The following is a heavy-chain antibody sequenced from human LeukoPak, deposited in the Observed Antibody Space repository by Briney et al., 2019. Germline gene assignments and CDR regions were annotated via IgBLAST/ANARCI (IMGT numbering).Heavy chain of an antibody. D-gene: IGHD6-25*01. Sequence: GGSLRLSCAASGXTFSSYAMSWVRQAPGKGLEWVSGISGSGGSTYYADSVKGRFTISRDNSKNTLYLQMYSLRAEDTAVYYCAKVSSSDPDYFDYWGQGTLVTVSS. V-gene: IGHV3-23*01. J-gene: IGHJ4*02. CDR1: GXTFSSYA. CDR3: AKVSSSDPDYFDY. CDR2: ISGSGGST.